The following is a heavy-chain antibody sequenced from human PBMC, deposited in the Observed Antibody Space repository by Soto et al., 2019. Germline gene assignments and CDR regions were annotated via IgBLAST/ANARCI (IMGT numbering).Heavy chain of an antibody. CDR1: GFTFSSYG. CDR2: IWYDGSNK. J-gene: IGHJ5*02. CDR3: ARDPDYYGSGSYYPNWFDP. Sequence: PGGSLRLSCAASGFTFSSYGMHWVRQAPGKGLEWVAVIWYDGSNKYYADSVKGRFTISRDNSKNTLYLQMNSLRAEDTAVYYCARDPDYYGSGSYYPNWFDPWGQGTLVTVSS. D-gene: IGHD3-10*01. V-gene: IGHV3-33*01.